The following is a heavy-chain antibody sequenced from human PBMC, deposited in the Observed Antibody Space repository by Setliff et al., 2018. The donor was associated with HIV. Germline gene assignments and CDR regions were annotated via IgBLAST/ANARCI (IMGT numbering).Heavy chain of an antibody. CDR1: GGSITGHY. J-gene: IGHJ6*04. Sequence: PSETLSLTCTVSGGSITGHYWSWIRQPPGKGLEWIGYIHYSGSSNYNPSLKSRVSISVDTSKKQVSLKLNSVTAADTAVYYCARGLTIFGVATPGIYSVMDVWGKGTTVTVSS. CDR3: ARGLTIFGVATPGIYSVMDV. D-gene: IGHD3-3*01. CDR2: IHYSGSS. V-gene: IGHV4-59*11.